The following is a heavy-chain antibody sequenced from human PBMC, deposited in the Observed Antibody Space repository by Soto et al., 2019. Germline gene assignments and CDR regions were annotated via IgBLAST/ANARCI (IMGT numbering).Heavy chain of an antibody. Sequence: GGSLRLSCAASGFTFSSYWMSWVRQAPGKGLEWVANIKQDGSEKYYVDSVKGRFTISRDNAKNSLYPQMNSLRAEDTAVYYCARPPMVRGVPYYYYYMDVWGKGTTVTVSS. D-gene: IGHD3-10*01. CDR2: IKQDGSEK. J-gene: IGHJ6*03. CDR1: GFTFSSYW. V-gene: IGHV3-7*01. CDR3: ARPPMVRGVPYYYYYMDV.